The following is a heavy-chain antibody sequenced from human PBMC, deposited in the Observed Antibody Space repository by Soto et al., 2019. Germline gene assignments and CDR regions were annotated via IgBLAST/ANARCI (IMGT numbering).Heavy chain of an antibody. CDR3: AREARRELLYYYGMDV. J-gene: IGHJ6*02. V-gene: IGHV1-2*04. CDR1: GYTCTGYY. D-gene: IGHD1-26*01. Sequence: ASVKVSCKASGYTCTGYYMHWVRQAPGQGLEWMGWINPNSGGTNYAQKFQGWVIMTRDTSISTAYMELSRLRSDDTAVYYCAREARRELLYYYGMDVWGQGTTVTVSS. CDR2: INPNSGGT.